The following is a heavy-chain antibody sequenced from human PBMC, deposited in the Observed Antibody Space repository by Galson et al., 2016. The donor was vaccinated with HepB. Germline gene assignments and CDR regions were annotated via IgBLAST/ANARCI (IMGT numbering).Heavy chain of an antibody. CDR2: VYPGNSEI. CDR1: GYRFANYW. V-gene: IGHV5-51*01. Sequence: QSGAEVKKPGESLKISCKGSGYRFANYWIGWVRQMPGKGLESMGIVYPGNSEIRYSPSFQGQVTISADKSITTVYLQWNSLKASNSAIHYCARHECRGSDCFSAYDFWGQGTVVTVSS. D-gene: IGHD2-21*02. CDR3: ARHECRGSDCFSAYDF. J-gene: IGHJ3*01.